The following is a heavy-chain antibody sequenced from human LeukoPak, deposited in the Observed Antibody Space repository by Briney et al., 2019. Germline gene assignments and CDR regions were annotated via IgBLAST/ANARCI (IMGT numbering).Heavy chain of an antibody. CDR2: XXXIFGTA. J-gene: IGHJ5*02. V-gene: IGHV1-69*13. CDR1: GGTFSSYA. D-gene: IGHD3-16*02. CDR3: ARDLRLGELSLGWFDP. Sequence: GASVKVSCKASGGTFSSYAISWVRQAPGQGLEXXXXXXXIFGTANYAQKFQGXVTITADESTSTAYMELSSLRSEDTAVYYCARDLRLGELSLGWFDPWGQGTLVTVSS.